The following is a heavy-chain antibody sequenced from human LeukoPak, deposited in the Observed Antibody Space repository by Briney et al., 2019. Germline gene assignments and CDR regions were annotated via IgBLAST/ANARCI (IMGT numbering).Heavy chain of an antibody. CDR3: ARDPNSSSSSYFDY. V-gene: IGHV1-18*01. Sequence: ASVKVSRKASGYTFTSYGISWVRQAPGQGLEWMGWVSAYNGNTNYAQKLQGRVTMTTDTSTSTAFMELRSLRSDDTAVYYCARDPNSSSSSYFDYWGQGTLVTVSS. D-gene: IGHD6-6*01. CDR2: VSAYNGNT. CDR1: GYTFTSYG. J-gene: IGHJ4*02.